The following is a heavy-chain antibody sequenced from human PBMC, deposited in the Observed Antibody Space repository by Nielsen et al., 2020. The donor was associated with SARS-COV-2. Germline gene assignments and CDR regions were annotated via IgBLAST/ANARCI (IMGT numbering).Heavy chain of an antibody. Sequence: GGSLRLSCAASGFTFSSYSMNWVRQAPGKGLEWVSSISSSSSYIYYADSVKGRFTISRDNAKNSLYLQMNSLRAEDTAVYYCARDGNFYGGNDAFDIWGQGTMVTVSS. D-gene: IGHD4-23*01. CDR1: GFTFSSYS. CDR3: ARDGNFYGGNDAFDI. J-gene: IGHJ3*02. CDR2: ISSSSSYI. V-gene: IGHV3-21*01.